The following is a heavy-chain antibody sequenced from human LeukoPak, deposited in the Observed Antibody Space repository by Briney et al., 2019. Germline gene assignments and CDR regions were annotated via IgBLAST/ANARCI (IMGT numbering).Heavy chain of an antibody. Sequence: PSETLSLTCTVSGASISSYYWNWIRQPPGKGLEWIGYIFHSGGTNYNPPLKSRATLSVDTSKSQFSLKLTSVTAADTAVYYCARASTDSSSWDHYFDYWGQGAPVTVSS. J-gene: IGHJ4*02. CDR2: IFHSGGT. CDR1: GASISSYY. D-gene: IGHD6-13*01. V-gene: IGHV4-59*01. CDR3: ARASTDSSSWDHYFDY.